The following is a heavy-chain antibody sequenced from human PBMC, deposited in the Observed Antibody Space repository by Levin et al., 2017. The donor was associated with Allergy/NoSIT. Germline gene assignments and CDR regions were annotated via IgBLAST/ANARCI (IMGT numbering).Heavy chain of an antibody. CDR3: AKDLNYGDYGPLDY. CDR2: ISYDGSNK. J-gene: IGHJ4*02. CDR1: GFTFSSHG. Sequence: GGSLRLSCAASGFTFSSHGMHWVRQAPGKGLEWVAVISYDGSNKYYADSVKGRFTISRDNSKNTLYLQMNSLRAEDTAVYYCAKDLNYGDYGPLDYWGQGTLVTVSS. V-gene: IGHV3-30*18. D-gene: IGHD4-17*01.